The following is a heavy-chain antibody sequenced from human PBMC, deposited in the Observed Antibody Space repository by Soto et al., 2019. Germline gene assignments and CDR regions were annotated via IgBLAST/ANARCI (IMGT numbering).Heavy chain of an antibody. Sequence: GGSLRLSCQVSGFTFRSYWMTWVRRAPGKGLEWVANINLDGSEKYYVDAVKGRFTISRDNAKNSLHPDLRDLRANDTAVYYCARGAMAGNEVPGDWGRGTLVTVSS. CDR1: GFTFRSYW. CDR3: ARGAMAGNEVPGD. J-gene: IGHJ1*01. V-gene: IGHV3-7*05. D-gene: IGHD1-1*01. CDR2: INLDGSEK.